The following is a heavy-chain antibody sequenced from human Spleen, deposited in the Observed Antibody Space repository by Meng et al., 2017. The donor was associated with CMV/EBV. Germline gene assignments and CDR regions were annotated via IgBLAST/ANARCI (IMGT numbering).Heavy chain of an antibody. D-gene: IGHD3-3*01. J-gene: IGHJ6*02. Sequence: GGSLRLSCVASGFSFSRYAMHWVRQAPGKGLEWVAIMSYDGSSKHYADSVKGRFTISRDNSKNTLYLQMNSLRAEDTAVYYCAITPPINDFWRPYDYYYGMDVWGQGTTVTVSS. CDR3: AITPPINDFWRPYDYYYGMDV. CDR2: MSYDGSSK. CDR1: GFSFSRYA. V-gene: IGHV3-30*16.